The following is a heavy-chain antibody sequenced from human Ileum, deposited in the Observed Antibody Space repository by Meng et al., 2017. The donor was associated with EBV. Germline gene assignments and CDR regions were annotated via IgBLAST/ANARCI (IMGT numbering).Heavy chain of an antibody. CDR3: ARGRGYGDYGSLY. D-gene: IGHD4-17*01. J-gene: IGHJ4*02. CDR2: INHSGST. V-gene: IGHV4-34*01. Sequence: QGQLQQWGAGLLKPSETLSLTCAVYGGSLSGYYWSWIRQPPGKGLEWIGEINHSGSTNYNPSLKSRVTISVDTSKNQFSLKLSSVTAADTAVYYCARGRGYGDYGSLYWGQGTLVTVSS. CDR1: GGSLSGYY.